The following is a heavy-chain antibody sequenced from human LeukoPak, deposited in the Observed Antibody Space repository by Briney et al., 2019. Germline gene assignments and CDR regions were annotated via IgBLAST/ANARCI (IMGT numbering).Heavy chain of an antibody. D-gene: IGHD2-15*01. Sequence: ASVKVSCKASGYTFTSYDINWVRQATGQGLEWMGWMNPNSGDTGYAQKFQGRVTMTRNTSISTAYMELSSLRSEDTAVYYCSRGSKRSNAVAAISWYYYGMDVWGQGTTVTVSS. CDR3: SRGSKRSNAVAAISWYYYGMDV. V-gene: IGHV1-8*01. J-gene: IGHJ6*02. CDR1: GYTFTSYD. CDR2: MNPNSGDT.